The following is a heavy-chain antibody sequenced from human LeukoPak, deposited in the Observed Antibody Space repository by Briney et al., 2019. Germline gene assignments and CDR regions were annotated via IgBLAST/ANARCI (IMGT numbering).Heavy chain of an antibody. CDR1: GDSVSSSRAT. Sequence: SQTLSLTCAISGDSVSSSRATWNWIRQSPSRGVEWLGRTYYMSKWYNDYAVSVKSRITINPDTSKNQFSLQLNSVTPEDTAVYFCARDQSWTTGFDIWGQGTMVTVSS. CDR2: TYYMSKWYN. J-gene: IGHJ3*02. CDR3: ARDQSWTTGFDI. D-gene: IGHD2-8*02. V-gene: IGHV6-1*01.